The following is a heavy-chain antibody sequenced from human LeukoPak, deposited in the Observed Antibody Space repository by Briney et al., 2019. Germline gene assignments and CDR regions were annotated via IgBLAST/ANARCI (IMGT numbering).Heavy chain of an antibody. J-gene: IGHJ4*02. V-gene: IGHV3-30*18. D-gene: IGHD3-22*01. CDR1: GFTFNSYG. CDR3: AKDGTGGYYYLDY. CDR2: KSYDGSNK. Sequence: GGSLRLSCAASGFTFNSYGIHWVRQAPGKGREWVAVKSYDGSNKYYADSVKGRFTISRDNSKNTLYLQMNSLRAEDTAVYYCAKDGTGGYYYLDYWGQGTLVTVSS.